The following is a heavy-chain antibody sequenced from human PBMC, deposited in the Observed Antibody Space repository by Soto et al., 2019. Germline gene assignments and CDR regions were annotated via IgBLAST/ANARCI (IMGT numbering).Heavy chain of an antibody. V-gene: IGHV4-4*02. CDR2: VDTSGIT. Sequence: SETLSLTCAVSGGSISGINWWSWVRQPPGKGLEWIGEVDTSGITNYNPSLESRVTFSIDTSNSQFSLRLSSVTAADTAVYFCARAGNYDVLSGRMYYFDSWGQGTPVTVSS. J-gene: IGHJ4*02. D-gene: IGHD3-3*01. CDR1: GGSISGINW. CDR3: ARAGNYDVLSGRMYYFDS.